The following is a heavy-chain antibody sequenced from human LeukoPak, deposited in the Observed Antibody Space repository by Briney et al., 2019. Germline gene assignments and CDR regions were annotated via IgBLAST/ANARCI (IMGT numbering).Heavy chain of an antibody. J-gene: IGHJ3*02. D-gene: IGHD1-26*01. Sequence: GGSLRLSCAASGFTFSSYSMNWVRQAPGKGLEWVSSISSSSSYIYYADSVKGRFTISRDNAKNSLYLQMNSLRAEDTAVYYCARVGATDAFDIWGQGTMVTVSS. CDR2: ISSSSSYI. CDR1: GFTFSSYS. V-gene: IGHV3-21*01. CDR3: ARVGATDAFDI.